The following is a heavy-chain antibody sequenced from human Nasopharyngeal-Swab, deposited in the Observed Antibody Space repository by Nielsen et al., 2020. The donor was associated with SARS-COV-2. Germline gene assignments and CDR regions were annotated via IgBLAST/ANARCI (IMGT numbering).Heavy chain of an antibody. D-gene: IGHD6-13*01. J-gene: IGHJ4*02. CDR2: ISSSSSYI. CDR1: GFTFSSYS. CDR3: AREEGSSWHYFDY. Sequence: GESLKISCAASGFTFSSYSMNWVRQAPGKGLEWVSSISSSSSYIYYADSVKGRFTISRDNAKNSLYLQMNSLRAEDTAVYYCAREEGSSWHYFDYWGQGTLVTASS. V-gene: IGHV3-21*01.